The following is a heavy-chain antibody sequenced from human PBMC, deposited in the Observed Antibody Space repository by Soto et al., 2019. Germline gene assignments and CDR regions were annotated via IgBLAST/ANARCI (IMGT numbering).Heavy chain of an antibody. Sequence: ASVKVSCKASGHTFTSDGSSWVRQAPGQGLEWMGWISAYNGNTNYAQKLQGRVTMTTDTSTSTAYMELRSLRSDDTAVYYCARVSPAYCGGDCSKDYFDYWGQGTLVTVSS. CDR2: ISAYNGNT. V-gene: IGHV1-18*01. J-gene: IGHJ4*02. D-gene: IGHD2-21*02. CDR1: GHTFTSDG. CDR3: ARVSPAYCGGDCSKDYFDY.